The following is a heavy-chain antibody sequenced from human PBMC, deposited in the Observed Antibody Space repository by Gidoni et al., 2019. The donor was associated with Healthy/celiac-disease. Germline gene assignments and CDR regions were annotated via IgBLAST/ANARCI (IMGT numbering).Heavy chain of an antibody. Sequence: GFTFSSYSMNWVRQAPGKGLEWVSSISSSSSYIYYADSVKGRFTISRDNAKNSLYLQMNSLRAEDTAVYSCARTDYGGNSDYWGQGTLVTVSS. CDR3: ARTDYGGNSDY. D-gene: IGHD4-17*01. CDR1: GFTFSSYS. V-gene: IGHV3-21*01. CDR2: ISSSSSYI. J-gene: IGHJ4*02.